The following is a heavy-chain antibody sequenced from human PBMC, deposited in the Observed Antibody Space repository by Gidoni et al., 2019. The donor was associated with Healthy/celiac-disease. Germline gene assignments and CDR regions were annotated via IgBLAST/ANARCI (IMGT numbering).Heavy chain of an antibody. CDR3: ARHRALMVVTASNWFDP. V-gene: IGHV4-39*01. J-gene: IGHJ5*02. D-gene: IGHD2-21*02. Sequence: QLQLQESGPGLVKPSETLSLTCTVSGGSISSSSYYWGWIRPPPGKGLEWIGSIYYSGRTYYNPSLKIRVTISVDTSKNQFSLKLSSVTAADTAVYYCARHRALMVVTASNWFDPWGQGTLVTVSS. CDR2: IYYSGRT. CDR1: GGSISSSSYY.